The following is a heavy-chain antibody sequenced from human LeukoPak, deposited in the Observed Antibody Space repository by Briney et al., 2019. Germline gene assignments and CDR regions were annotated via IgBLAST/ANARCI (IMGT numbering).Heavy chain of an antibody. CDR3: ARRAYGSGSYPFDP. D-gene: IGHD3-10*01. Sequence: SETLSLTCTVSGGSISSYDWSWIRQPPGKGLEWSVYIYYSGSTNYTPSLKSRVTISLDTSKNQFSLKLTSVTAADTAVYYCARRAYGSGSYPFDPWGQGTLVTVSS. J-gene: IGHJ5*02. CDR2: IYYSGST. V-gene: IGHV4-59*08. CDR1: GGSISSYD.